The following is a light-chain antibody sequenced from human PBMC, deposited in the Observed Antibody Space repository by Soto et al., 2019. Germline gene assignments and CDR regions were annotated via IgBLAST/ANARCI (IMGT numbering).Light chain of an antibody. CDR1: SSNIGAGYD. CDR3: QSYDTRLSGYV. Sequence: QSVLTQSPSVSGAPGQRVTLSCTGSSSNIGAGYDVHWYQQLPGAAPKLLIYDNNNRPSGVPDRFSGSKSGASASLAITGLQAEGEADYYCQSYDTRLSGYVFGTGTKV. V-gene: IGLV1-40*01. CDR2: DNN. J-gene: IGLJ1*01.